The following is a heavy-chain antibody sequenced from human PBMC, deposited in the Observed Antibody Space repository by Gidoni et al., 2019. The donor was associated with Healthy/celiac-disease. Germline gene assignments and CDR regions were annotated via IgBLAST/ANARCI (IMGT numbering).Heavy chain of an antibody. J-gene: IGHJ4*02. CDR3: AKDRRAVAGTFDY. V-gene: IGHV3-23*01. Sequence: EVQLLESGGGLGQPGGSLRLTCAASGFTFSSYAMSWVRQAPGKGREWVSAISGSGGSTYYADSVNGRFTISRDNSKNTLYLQMNSLRAEDTAVYYCAKDRRAVAGTFDYWGQGTLVTVSS. CDR2: ISGSGGST. D-gene: IGHD6-19*01. CDR1: GFTFSSYA.